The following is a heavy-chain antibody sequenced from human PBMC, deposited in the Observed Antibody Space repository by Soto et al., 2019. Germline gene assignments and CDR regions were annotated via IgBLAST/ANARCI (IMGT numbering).Heavy chain of an antibody. Sequence: QVQLVQSGAELKKPGASVKVSCKASGDTFTSYGISWVRQAPGQALEWMGWISAYNGNTNYAQKLQGRVTMTTDTSTSTAYLELRSLRSDDTAVYYCASSPWWLVLCEFDYWGQGTLVTVSS. J-gene: IGHJ4*02. CDR2: ISAYNGNT. CDR1: GDTFTSYG. V-gene: IGHV1-18*01. D-gene: IGHD6-19*01. CDR3: ASSPWWLVLCEFDY.